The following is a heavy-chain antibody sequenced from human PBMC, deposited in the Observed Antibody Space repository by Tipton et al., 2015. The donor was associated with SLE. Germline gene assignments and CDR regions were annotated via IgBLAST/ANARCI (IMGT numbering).Heavy chain of an antibody. CDR1: GFTFDGHA. CDR3: ARGGFYPGSGNQYYFDY. V-gene: IGHV3-9*01. CDR2: LTWSSVGM. Sequence: SLRLSCAASGFTFDGHAMHWVRQAPGKGLEWIAGLTWSSVGMGYVDSVKGRFTISRDNAKNSLYLQMNSLRSEDTALYYCARGGFYPGSGNQYYFDYWGQGTLVTVSS. J-gene: IGHJ4*02. D-gene: IGHD1-14*01.